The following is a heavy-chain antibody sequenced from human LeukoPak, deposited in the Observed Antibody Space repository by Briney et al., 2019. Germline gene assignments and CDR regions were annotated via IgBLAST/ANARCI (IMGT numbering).Heavy chain of an antibody. Sequence: ASVKVSCKASGYTFTSYDINWVRQAPGQGLEWMGGIIPIFGTANYAQKFQGRVTITADESTSTAYMELSSLRSEDTAVYYCAREDPSGYSSGWYYFDYWGQGTLVTVSS. D-gene: IGHD6-19*01. V-gene: IGHV1-69*13. J-gene: IGHJ4*02. CDR3: AREDPSGYSSGWYYFDY. CDR2: IIPIFGTA. CDR1: GYTFTSYD.